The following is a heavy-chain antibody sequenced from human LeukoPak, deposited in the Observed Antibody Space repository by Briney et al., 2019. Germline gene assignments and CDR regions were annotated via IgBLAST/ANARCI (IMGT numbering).Heavy chain of an antibody. D-gene: IGHD6-19*01. J-gene: IGHJ6*02. CDR2: IYYSGST. CDR3: ARQWSSGWFLSGMDV. V-gene: IGHV4-30-4*08. Sequence: SETLSLTCTVSGGSISSGDYYWSWIRQPPGKGLEWIGYIYYSGSTYYNPSLKSRVTISVDTSKNQFSLKLSSVTAADTAVYYCARQWSSGWFLSGMDVWGQGTTVTVSS. CDR1: GGSISSGDYY.